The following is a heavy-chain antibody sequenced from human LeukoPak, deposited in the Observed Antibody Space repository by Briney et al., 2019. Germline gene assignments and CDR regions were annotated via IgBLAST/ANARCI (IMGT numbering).Heavy chain of an antibody. CDR3: ARDGYSSSWYPGNYFDY. Sequence: ASVKVSCKASGYTFTGYYMHWVRQAPRQGLEWMGWINPNSGGTNYAQKFQGRVTMTRDTSISTAYMELSRLRSDDTAVYYCARDGYSSSWYPGNYFDYWGQGTLVTVSS. J-gene: IGHJ4*02. V-gene: IGHV1-2*02. CDR1: GYTFTGYY. CDR2: INPNSGGT. D-gene: IGHD6-13*01.